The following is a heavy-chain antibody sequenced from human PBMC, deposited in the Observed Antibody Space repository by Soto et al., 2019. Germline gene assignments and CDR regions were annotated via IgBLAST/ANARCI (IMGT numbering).Heavy chain of an antibody. J-gene: IGHJ6*02. V-gene: IGHV1-18*01. CDR2: ISAYNGNT. Sequence: GASVKVSCKASGYTFTSYGISWVRQAPGQGLEWMGWISAYNGNTNYAQKLQGRVTMTTDTSTSTAYMELRSLRSEDTAVYYCARDKVGYYDCSGYYRVSVPPDYYYGMDVWGQGTTVTVSS. D-gene: IGHD3-22*01. CDR1: GYTFTSYG. CDR3: ARDKVGYYDCSGYYRVSVPPDYYYGMDV.